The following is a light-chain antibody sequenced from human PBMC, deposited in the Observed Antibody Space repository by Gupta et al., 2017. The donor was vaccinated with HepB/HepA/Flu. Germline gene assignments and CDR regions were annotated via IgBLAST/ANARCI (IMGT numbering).Light chain of an antibody. CDR1: SSNIGAGYD. CDR3: QSYDSSLSGYVV. J-gene: IGLJ2*01. V-gene: IGLV1-40*01. Sequence: QSVLTQPPSVSGAPGQRVTIPCTGSSSNIGAGYDVHWYQQIPGTAPKLLIYGNSNRPSGVPDRFSGSKSGTSASLAITGLQAEDEADYYGQSYDSSLSGYVVFGGGTKLTVL. CDR2: GNS.